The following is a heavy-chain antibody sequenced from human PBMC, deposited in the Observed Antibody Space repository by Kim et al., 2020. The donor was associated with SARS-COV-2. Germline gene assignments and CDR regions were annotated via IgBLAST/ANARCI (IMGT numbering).Heavy chain of an antibody. V-gene: IGHV3-23*01. Sequence: GGSLRLSCAASGFTFSSYAMSWVRQAPGKGLEWVSAISGSGGSTYYADSVKGRFTISRDNSKNTLYLQMNSLRAEDTAVYYCAKPIMSVIVATNDAFDIWGQGTMVTVSS. CDR1: GFTFSSYA. CDR2: ISGSGGST. CDR3: AKPIMSVIVATNDAFDI. J-gene: IGHJ3*02. D-gene: IGHD5-12*01.